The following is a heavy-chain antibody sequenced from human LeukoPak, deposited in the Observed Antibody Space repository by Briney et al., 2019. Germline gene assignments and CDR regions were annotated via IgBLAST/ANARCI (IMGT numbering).Heavy chain of an antibody. Sequence: GRSLRLSCAASGFTFSSYAMHWVRQAPGKGLEWVAVISYDGSNKYYADSVKGRFTISRDNSKNTLYLQMNSLRAEDTAVYYCARGSGLTYYFDYWGQGTLVTVSS. CDR2: ISYDGSNK. D-gene: IGHD3-10*01. V-gene: IGHV3-30-3*01. CDR1: GFTFSSYA. CDR3: ARGSGLTYYFDY. J-gene: IGHJ4*02.